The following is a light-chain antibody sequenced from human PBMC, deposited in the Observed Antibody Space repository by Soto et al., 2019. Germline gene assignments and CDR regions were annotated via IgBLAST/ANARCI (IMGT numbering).Light chain of an antibody. CDR1: SSDIGNYDF. J-gene: IGLJ2*01. CDR2: EVS. V-gene: IGLV2-23*02. CDR3: CSYAGSSTVV. Sequence: QAVVTQPASVSGSPGQSITISCTGTSSDIGNYDFVSWYQQVPGTAPKAMIYEVSSRPSGVSNRFSGSKSGNTASLTISGLQAEDEADYYCCSYAGSSTVVFGGGTKLTVL.